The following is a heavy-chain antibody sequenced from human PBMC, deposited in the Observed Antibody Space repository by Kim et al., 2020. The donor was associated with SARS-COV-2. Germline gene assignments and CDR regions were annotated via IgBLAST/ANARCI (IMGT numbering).Heavy chain of an antibody. J-gene: IGHJ5*02. CDR2: GTP. Sequence: GTPAPNPSLNSRVTISVDTSKNQFSLQLSSVPASDTAVYYCARQSPSSQPWGQGTLVTVSS. CDR3: ARQSPSSQP. V-gene: IGHV4-34*01.